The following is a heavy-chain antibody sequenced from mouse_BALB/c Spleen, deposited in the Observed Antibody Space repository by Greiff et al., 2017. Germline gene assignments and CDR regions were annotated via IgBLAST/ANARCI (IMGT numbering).Heavy chain of an antibody. D-gene: IGHD4-1*01. V-gene: IGHV5-12-1*01. CDR3: ARHEKLGEAMDY. J-gene: IGHJ4*01. CDR1: GFAFSSYD. CDR2: ISSGGGST. Sequence: EVMLVESGGGLVKPGGSLKLSCAASGFAFSSYDMSWVRQTPEKRLEWVAYISSGGGSTYYPDTVKGRFTISRDNAKNTLYLQMSSLKSEDTAMYYCARHEKLGEAMDYWGQGTSVTVSS.